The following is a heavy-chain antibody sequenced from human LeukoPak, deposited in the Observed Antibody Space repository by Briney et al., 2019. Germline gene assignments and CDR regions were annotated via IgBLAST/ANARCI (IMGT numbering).Heavy chain of an antibody. D-gene: IGHD5-18*01. CDR1: GFPFGDHA. CDR2: IRSKAYSGTT. CDR3: ARGPIQLWIHNAMDV. J-gene: IGHJ6*02. V-gene: IGHV3-49*04. Sequence: PGRSLKLSCTASGFPFGDHAMSWVRQAPGKGLEWVGFIRSKAYSGTTEYAASVQGRFTISRDDSKSVVYLQMNSLKTEDTAFYYWARGPIQLWIHNAMDVWGQGTTVTVSS.